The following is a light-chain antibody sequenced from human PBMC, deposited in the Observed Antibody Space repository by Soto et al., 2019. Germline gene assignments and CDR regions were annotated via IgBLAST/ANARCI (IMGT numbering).Light chain of an antibody. CDR2: AAS. V-gene: IGKV1-8*01. Sequence: AIRMTQSPSSLSASTGDRVTITCRASQGISSYLAWYQQKPGKAPKLLIYAASTWQSGVPSRFSGSGSGTDFTLTISCLQSEDFATYYCQQYYSYPNTFGQGTKLEIK. CDR3: QQYYSYPNT. CDR1: QGISSY. J-gene: IGKJ2*01.